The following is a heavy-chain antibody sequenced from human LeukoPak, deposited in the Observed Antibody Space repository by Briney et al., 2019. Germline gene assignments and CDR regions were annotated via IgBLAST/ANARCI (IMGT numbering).Heavy chain of an antibody. J-gene: IGHJ6*03. D-gene: IGHD5-18*01. V-gene: IGHV4-59*01. CDR3: TRGYSYGQYYYYYMDV. CDR1: GCSISSYN. Sequence: SETLSLTCTVSGCSISSYNWSWIRQPPGKGLEWIGYIYYSGSTNYNPSLKSRVTISVDTSKNQFSLKLSSVTAADTAVYYCTRGYSYGQYYYYYMDVWGKGTTVTVSS. CDR2: IYYSGST.